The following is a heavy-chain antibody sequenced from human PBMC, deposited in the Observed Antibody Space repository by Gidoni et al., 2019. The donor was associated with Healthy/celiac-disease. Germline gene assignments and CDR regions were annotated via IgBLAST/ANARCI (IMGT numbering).Heavy chain of an antibody. D-gene: IGHD2-2*01. CDR2: IYYSGST. CDR3: ARAQTLDCSSTSCYEMNWFDP. CDR1: GGSISSSSYY. J-gene: IGHJ5*02. V-gene: IGHV4-39*01. Sequence: QLQLQESGPGLVKPSETLSLTCTVSGGSISSSSYYWGWIRQPPGKGLEWIGSIYYSGSTYYNQSLKSRVTISVDTSKNQFSLKLSSVTAADTAVYYCARAQTLDCSSTSCYEMNWFDPWGQGTLVTVSS.